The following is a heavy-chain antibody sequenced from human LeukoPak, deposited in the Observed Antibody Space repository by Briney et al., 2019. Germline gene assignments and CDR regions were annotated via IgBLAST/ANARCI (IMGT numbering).Heavy chain of an antibody. CDR1: GGSISSYY. J-gene: IGHJ4*02. V-gene: IGHV4-59*01. CDR3: AKYQVNYYGSGSYYSIDY. Sequence: SETLSLTCAVSGGSISSYYWSWIRQPPGRGLEWIGSIHYSGSTSYNSSLKSRVTISVDTSKNQFSLKLSSVTPADSAVYYCAKYQVNYYGSGSYYSIDYWGQGTLVTVSS. CDR2: IHYSGST. D-gene: IGHD3-10*01.